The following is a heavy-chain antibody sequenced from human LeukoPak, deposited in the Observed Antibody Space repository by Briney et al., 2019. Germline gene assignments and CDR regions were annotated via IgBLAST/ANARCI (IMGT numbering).Heavy chain of an antibody. D-gene: IGHD3-22*01. Sequence: SETLSLTCTVSGGSISSYYWSWIRQPAGKGLEWIGRIYTSGSTNYNPSLKSRVTMSVDTSKNQFSLKLSSVTAADTAVYYCARGPYYYDSSGALNYWGQGTLVTVSS. J-gene: IGHJ4*02. CDR1: GGSISSYY. CDR3: ARGPYYYDSSGALNY. CDR2: IYTSGST. V-gene: IGHV4-4*07.